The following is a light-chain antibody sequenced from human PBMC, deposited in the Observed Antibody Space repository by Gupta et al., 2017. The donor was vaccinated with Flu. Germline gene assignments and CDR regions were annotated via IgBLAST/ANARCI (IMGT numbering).Light chain of an antibody. CDR1: ALQNQY. CDR2: KDT. Sequence: GETAKSTCSGGALQNQYVSRYQPKTGQAPVSLVYKDTDRPSGVPVRFSGSTSGALVALTISGVQAEDEADYYCQSTDPSATAVIFGGGTKLTVL. CDR3: QSTDPSATAVI. J-gene: IGLJ2*01. V-gene: IGLV3-25*01.